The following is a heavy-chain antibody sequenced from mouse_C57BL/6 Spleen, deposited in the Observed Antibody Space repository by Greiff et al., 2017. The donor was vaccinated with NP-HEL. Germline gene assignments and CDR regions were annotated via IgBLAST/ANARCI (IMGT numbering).Heavy chain of an antibody. V-gene: IGHV5-16*01. CDR2: INYDGSST. CDR1: GFTFSDYY. D-gene: IGHD1-1*01. J-gene: IGHJ4*01. Sequence: EVKLVESEGGLVQPGSSMKLSCTASGFTFSDYYMAWVRQVPEKGLEWVANINYDGSSTYYLDSLKSRFIISRDNAKNILYLQMSSLKSEDTATYYCARFRYYYGSSYAMDYWGQGTSVTVSS. CDR3: ARFRYYYGSSYAMDY.